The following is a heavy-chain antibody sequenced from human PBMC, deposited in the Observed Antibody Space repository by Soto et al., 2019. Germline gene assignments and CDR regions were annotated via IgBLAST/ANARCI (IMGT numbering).Heavy chain of an antibody. D-gene: IGHD3-3*01. CDR1: SGSISSSNW. V-gene: IGHV4-4*02. Sequence: SETLSLTCAVSSGSISSSNWWSWVRQPPGKGLEWIGEIYHSGSTNYNPSLKSRVTISVDKSKNQFSLKLSSVTAADTAVYYCARSHSDFWSGYYYSYMDVWGKGTTVTVS. J-gene: IGHJ6*03. CDR3: ARSHSDFWSGYYYSYMDV. CDR2: IYHSGST.